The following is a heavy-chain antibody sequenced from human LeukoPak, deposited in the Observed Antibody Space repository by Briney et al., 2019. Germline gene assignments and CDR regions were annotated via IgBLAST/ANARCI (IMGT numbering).Heavy chain of an antibody. J-gene: IGHJ4*02. D-gene: IGHD3-16*02. Sequence: ASVKVSCKASGYTFTSYGISWVRQAPGQGLEWMGWISAYNGNTNYAQKLQGRVTMTTDTSTSTAYMELRSLRSDDMAVYYCARSRFGGVIVDYWGQGTLVTVSS. CDR2: ISAYNGNT. CDR3: ARSRFGGVIVDY. V-gene: IGHV1-18*03. CDR1: GYTFTSYG.